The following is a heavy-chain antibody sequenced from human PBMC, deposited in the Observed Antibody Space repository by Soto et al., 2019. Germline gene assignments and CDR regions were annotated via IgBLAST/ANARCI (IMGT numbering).Heavy chain of an antibody. V-gene: IGHV4-34*01. D-gene: IGHD2-2*01. CDR3: ARGSDIVVVPAAMDCWFDP. CDR2: INHSGST. CDR1: GGSFSGYY. J-gene: IGHJ5*02. Sequence: QVQLQQWGAGLLKPSETLSLTCAVYGGSFSGYYWSWIRQPPGKGLGWIGEINHSGSTNYNPSLKSRVTISVDTSKNQFSLKLSSVTAADTAVYYCARGSDIVVVPAAMDCWFDPWGQGTLVTVSS.